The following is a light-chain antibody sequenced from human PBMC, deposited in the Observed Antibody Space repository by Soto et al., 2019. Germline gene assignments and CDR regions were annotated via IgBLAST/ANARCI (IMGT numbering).Light chain of an antibody. V-gene: IGKV1-8*01. CDR3: QQCDNLPT. J-gene: IGKJ4*01. CDR2: AAS. CDR1: QGISSD. Sequence: MTQSPSSLSGSTGARVTITGRASQGISSDLAWYQQKPGKAPKLLIYAASTLQSGVPSRFSGSGSGTDFTLTISSLQPEDIATYYCQQCDNLPTFGGGNKLDI.